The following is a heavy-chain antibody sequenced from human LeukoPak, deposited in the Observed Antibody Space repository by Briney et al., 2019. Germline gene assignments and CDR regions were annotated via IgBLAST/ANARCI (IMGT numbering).Heavy chain of an antibody. CDR1: GFTFRSYA. CDR2: ISGSGT. V-gene: IGHV3-23*01. J-gene: IGHJ3*02. D-gene: IGHD4-17*01. Sequence: GGSLRLSCATSGFTFRSYAMIWVRQAPERGLQWVSGISGSGTYYADFAKGRFTISRDNSKNTLYLQMNSLRAEDTATYYCARDPNGDYIGAFDMWGQGTLSPSLQ. CDR3: ARDPNGDYIGAFDM.